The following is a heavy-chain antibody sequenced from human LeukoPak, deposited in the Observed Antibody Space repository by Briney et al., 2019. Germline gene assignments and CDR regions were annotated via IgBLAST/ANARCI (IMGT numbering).Heavy chain of an antibody. V-gene: IGHV3-7*03. CDR2: IKEDGSDY. CDR3: ARESGNGYSSGWYPYYYYGMDV. D-gene: IGHD6-19*01. Sequence: GGSLRLSCAASGFIFSRFWMSWVRQAPGKGLEWVANIKEDGSDYYYVGSVKGRFTISRDNAKNSLYLQMNSLRADDTAVYYCARESGNGYSSGWYPYYYYGMDVWGQGTTVTVSS. J-gene: IGHJ6*02. CDR1: GFIFSRFW.